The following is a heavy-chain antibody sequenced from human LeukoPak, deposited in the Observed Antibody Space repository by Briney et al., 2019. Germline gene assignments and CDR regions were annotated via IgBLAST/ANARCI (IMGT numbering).Heavy chain of an antibody. V-gene: IGHV4-30-2*01. J-gene: IGHJ3*02. CDR3: ARVRLVGSVDAFDI. Sequence: SETLSLTCAVSGGSISSGGYSWSWIRQPPGKGLEWIGYIYHSGSTYYNPSLKSRVTISVDRSKNQFSLKLSSVTAADTAVYYCARVRLVGSVDAFDIWGQGTMVTVSS. CDR1: GGSISSGGYS. D-gene: IGHD3-10*01. CDR2: IYHSGST.